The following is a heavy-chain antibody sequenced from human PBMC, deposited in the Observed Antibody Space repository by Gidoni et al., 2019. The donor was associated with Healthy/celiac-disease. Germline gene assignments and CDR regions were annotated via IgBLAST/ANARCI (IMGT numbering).Heavy chain of an antibody. CDR3: AKQAATVTTRPAY. Sequence: VQLLESGGGLVQPGGSLRLCCAAAGFTFSSDGMSWVRQAPGKGLEWVSAISGSGGSTYYADSVKGRFTISRDNSKNTLYLQMNSLRAEDTAVYYCAKQAATVTTRPAYWGQGTLVTVSS. V-gene: IGHV3-23*01. CDR2: ISGSGGST. D-gene: IGHD4-17*01. CDR1: GFTFSSDG. J-gene: IGHJ4*02.